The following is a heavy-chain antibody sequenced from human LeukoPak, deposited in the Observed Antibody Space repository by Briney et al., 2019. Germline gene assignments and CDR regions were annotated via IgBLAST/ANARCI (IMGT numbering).Heavy chain of an antibody. CDR3: VRDGGYYGPDS. CDR2: INQVASEK. V-gene: IGHV3-7*04. CDR1: GFTISFYW. J-gene: IGHJ4*02. D-gene: IGHD3-10*01. Sequence: GGPLRLSCAASGFTISFYWMSWVRQAPGKGLEWVANINQVASEKNYVDSVKGRFTISGDNAKNSLYLQMNSVRAEDTAMYYCVRDGGYYGPDSWGQGALVSVSS.